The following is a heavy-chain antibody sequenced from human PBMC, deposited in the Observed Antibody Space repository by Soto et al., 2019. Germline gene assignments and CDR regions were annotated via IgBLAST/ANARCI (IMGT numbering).Heavy chain of an antibody. Sequence: QVQLQESGPGLVKPSETLSLTCTVSSDSIINYYWSWIRQPPGKGLEGIGFIYYSGSTNYNSFLKSRVTMSVDMSRQQLSLKLNSVTADDTDVYYCASRLTLATTTGEAFDLWGQGTMVTVSS. D-gene: IGHD4-17*01. J-gene: IGHJ3*01. CDR1: SDSIINYY. CDR2: IYYSGST. CDR3: ASRLTLATTTGEAFDL. V-gene: IGHV4-59*01.